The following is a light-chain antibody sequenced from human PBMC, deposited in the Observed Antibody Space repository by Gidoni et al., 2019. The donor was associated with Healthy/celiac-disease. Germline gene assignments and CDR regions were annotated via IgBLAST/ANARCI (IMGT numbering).Light chain of an antibody. CDR1: SSNIGAGYD. CDR2: GNS. V-gene: IGLV1-40*01. J-gene: IGLJ2*01. CDR3: QSYDSSLEVV. Sequence: SVLTQPPSGSGAPGQRVTISCTGSSSNIGAGYDVHWYQQLPGTAPNLLIYGNSNRPSVVPDRFSGSNSGTSASLAITGLQAEDEADYYCQSYDSSLEVVFGGGTKLTVL.